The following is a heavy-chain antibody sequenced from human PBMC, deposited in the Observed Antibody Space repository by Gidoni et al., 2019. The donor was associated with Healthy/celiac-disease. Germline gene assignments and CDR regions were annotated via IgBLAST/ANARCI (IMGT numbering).Heavy chain of an antibody. D-gene: IGHD2-21*01. CDR2: ISGSGGST. V-gene: IGHV3-23*01. Sequence: EVQLLESGGGLVQPGGSLRLACAASGFTFSSNAMSWVRQAPGKGLEWVSAISGSGGSTYYADSVKGRFTISRDNSKNTLYLQMNSLRAEDTAVYYCAKRGGDFLIGVVNYWGQGTLVTVSS. CDR3: AKRGGDFLIGVVNY. J-gene: IGHJ4*02. CDR1: GFTFSSNA.